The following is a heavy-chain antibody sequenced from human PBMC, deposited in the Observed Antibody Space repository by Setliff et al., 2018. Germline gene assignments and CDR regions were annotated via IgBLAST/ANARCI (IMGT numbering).Heavy chain of an antibody. J-gene: IGHJ4*02. CDR3: ARQASLYYYDSSGYYDY. CDR1: GDSINSGTYY. CDR2: IYTGGCT. Sequence: SETLSLTCTVSGDSINSGTYYWSWFRQSAGKGLEWTGRIYTGGCTNYNPSLKSRVTISLDTSKNQFSLKLSSVTAADTAVYYCARQASLYYYDSSGYYDYWGQGTLVTVS. V-gene: IGHV4-61*02. D-gene: IGHD3-22*01.